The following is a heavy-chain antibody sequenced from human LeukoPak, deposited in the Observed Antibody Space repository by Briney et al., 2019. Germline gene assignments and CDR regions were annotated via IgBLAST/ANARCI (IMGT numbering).Heavy chain of an antibody. CDR3: ARGVGFDY. J-gene: IGHJ4*02. V-gene: IGHV4-30-4*08. D-gene: IGHD3-10*01. CDR2: IYYSGST. Sequence: SETLSLTCTVSGGYISSGGYYWSWIRQPPGNGLEWLGYIYYSGSTYYHPSLKGRVTISVDTSKNQFSLKLSSVTAADTAVYYCARGVGFDYWGQGTLVTVSS. CDR1: GGYISSGGYY.